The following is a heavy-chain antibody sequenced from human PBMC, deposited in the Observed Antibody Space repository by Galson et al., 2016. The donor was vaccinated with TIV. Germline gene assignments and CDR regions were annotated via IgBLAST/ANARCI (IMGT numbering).Heavy chain of an antibody. CDR2: IYYSGTT. CDR1: NGSINTYY. J-gene: IGHJ3*02. V-gene: IGHV4-59*08. D-gene: IGHD2-8*02. Sequence: SETLSLTCTVSNGSINTYYWSWIRQPPGKGLEWIGYIYYSGTTNYNPSLKSRATISVDTSKNQFSLKLSSVSAADTAVYYWGGAAPGTVDIWGQGTMVIVSS. CDR3: GGAAPGTVDI.